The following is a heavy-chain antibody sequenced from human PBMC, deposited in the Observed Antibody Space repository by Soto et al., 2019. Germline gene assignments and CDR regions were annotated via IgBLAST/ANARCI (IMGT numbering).Heavy chain of an antibody. CDR1: GFTFSTYW. D-gene: IGHD3-16*01. V-gene: IGHV3-74*01. J-gene: IGHJ3*02. Sequence: EVQLVESGGGLVQPGGSLRLSCAASGFTFSTYWMDWVRQAPGEGLVWVSRINSAGSSTVYADSVKGRFPISRDNAENTLYQQENNLRAEDTAVYYGARDDGRGGESLDMWGQGTMVTVSS. CDR2: INSAGSST. CDR3: ARDDGRGGESLDM.